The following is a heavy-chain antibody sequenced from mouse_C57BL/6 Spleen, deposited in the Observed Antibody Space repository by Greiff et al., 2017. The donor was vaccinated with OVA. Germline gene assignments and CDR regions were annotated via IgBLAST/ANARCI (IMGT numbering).Heavy chain of an antibody. D-gene: IGHD2-5*01. Sequence: QVQLKESGAELARPGASVKLSCKASGYTFTSYGISWVKQRTGQGLEWIGEIYPRSGNTYYNEKFKGKATLTADKSSSTAYMELRSLTSEDSAVYFCASRGSNYEDAMDYWGQGTSVTVSS. J-gene: IGHJ4*01. CDR1: GYTFTSYG. V-gene: IGHV1-81*01. CDR3: ASRGSNYEDAMDY. CDR2: IYPRSGNT.